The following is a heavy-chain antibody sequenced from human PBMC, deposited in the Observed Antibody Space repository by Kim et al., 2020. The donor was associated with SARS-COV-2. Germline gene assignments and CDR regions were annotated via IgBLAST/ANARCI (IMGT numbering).Heavy chain of an antibody. V-gene: IGHV3-43*01. J-gene: IGHJ4*03. CDR2: ISWDGGST. CDR1: GFTFDDYT. D-gene: IGHD2-15*01. CDR3: AKDIGYCSGGSCYPDY. Sequence: GGSLRLSCAASGFTFDDYTMHWVRQAPGKGLEWVSLISWDGGSTYYADSVKGRFTISRDNSKNSLYLQMNSLRTDDTALYYCAKDIGYCSGGSCYPDYWG.